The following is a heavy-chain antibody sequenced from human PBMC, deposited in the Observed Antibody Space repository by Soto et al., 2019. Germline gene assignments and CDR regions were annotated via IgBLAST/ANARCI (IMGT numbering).Heavy chain of an antibody. J-gene: IGHJ4*02. CDR3: ASRYCSSSRCGPCLFDS. CDR1: GFTFSSYV. Sequence: EVQLLESGGGLVQPGGSLRLSCAASGFTFSSYVMSWVRQAPGKGLEWVSGISNSVSNTYYADSVKGQFTISRDNSKSTLYLQMNSLRVEDTAVYYCASRYCSSSRCGPCLFDSWGQGTLVTVSS. CDR2: ISNSVSNT. V-gene: IGHV3-23*01. D-gene: IGHD2-2*01.